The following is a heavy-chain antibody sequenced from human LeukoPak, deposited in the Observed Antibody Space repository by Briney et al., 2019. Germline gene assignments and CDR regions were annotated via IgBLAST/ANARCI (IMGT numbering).Heavy chain of an antibody. CDR1: GFTFTSYG. V-gene: IGHV3-33*01. D-gene: IGHD4-11*01. CDR3: ARDPYRSFDY. J-gene: IGHJ4*02. CDR2: IWSDGSKQ. Sequence: GGSLRLSCAASGFTFTSYGMHWVRQAPGKGLEWVAAIWSDGSKQYYADSVRGRFSISRDDAKNTRYPQMNSLRAEDSGVYYCARDPYRSFDYWGQGTLVTVSS.